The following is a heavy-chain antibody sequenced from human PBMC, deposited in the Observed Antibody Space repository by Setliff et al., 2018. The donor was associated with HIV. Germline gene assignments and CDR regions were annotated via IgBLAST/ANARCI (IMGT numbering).Heavy chain of an antibody. CDR2: VGVGGGAT. D-gene: IGHD1-1*01. CDR1: GFAFSTFD. J-gene: IGHJ3*01. Sequence: HPGGSLRLSCAASGFAFSTFDMNWVRQAPGKGLEWVSAVGVGGGATYYADSVRGRFAVSRDDSKNTLYLEMSGLRAEDTAIYYCAKPTSGMYPRSFDLWGQGTMVTVSS. CDR3: AKPTSGMYPRSFDL. V-gene: IGHV3-23*01.